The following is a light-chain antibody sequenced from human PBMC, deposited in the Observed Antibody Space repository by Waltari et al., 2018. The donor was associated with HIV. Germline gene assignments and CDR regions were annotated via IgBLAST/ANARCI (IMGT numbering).Light chain of an antibody. J-gene: IGLJ1*01. CDR1: SSNVGSDDL. V-gene: IGLV2-23*02. CDR3: CSCPRSGIRYV. CDR2: EVT. Sequence: QSALTQPASVSGSPGQSITSSCTGTSSNVGSDDLVSWYQQHPGEAPKLIIYEVTKRPSGVSNLFSGSKSGNTASLTISGLQAEDEADYYCCSCPRSGIRYVFGTGTKVTVL.